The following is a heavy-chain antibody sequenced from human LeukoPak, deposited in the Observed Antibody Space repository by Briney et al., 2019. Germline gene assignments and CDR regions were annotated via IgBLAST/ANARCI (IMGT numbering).Heavy chain of an antibody. Sequence: GSVRVSCKASGYTFTSYYMHWVRQAPGQGLEWRGVINPSGGSTSYAQKFQGRVTMTRDTSTSTVYMELSSLRSEDTAVYYCARDRARFYYDSSGYPSYWGQGTLVTVSS. CDR2: INPSGGST. D-gene: IGHD3-22*01. J-gene: IGHJ4*02. CDR1: GYTFTSYY. V-gene: IGHV1-46*01. CDR3: ARDRARFYYDSSGYPSY.